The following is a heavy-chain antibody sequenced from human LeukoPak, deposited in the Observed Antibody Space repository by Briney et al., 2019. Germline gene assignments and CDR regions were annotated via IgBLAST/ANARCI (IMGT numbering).Heavy chain of an antibody. CDR1: GGSFSGYY. CDR2: INHSGST. J-gene: IGHJ3*02. V-gene: IGHV4-34*01. Sequence: SETLSLTCAVYGGSFSGYYWSWIRQPPGKGLEWIGEINHSGSTNYNPSLKSRVTISVDTSKNQFSLKLSSVTAADTAVYYCARWYFDWFDAVDIWGQGTMVTVSS. D-gene: IGHD3-9*01. CDR3: ARWYFDWFDAVDI.